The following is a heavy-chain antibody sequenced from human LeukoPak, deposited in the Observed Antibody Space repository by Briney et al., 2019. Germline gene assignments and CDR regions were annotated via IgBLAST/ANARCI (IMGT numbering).Heavy chain of an antibody. D-gene: IGHD2-15*01. V-gene: IGHV3-48*02. CDR3: ARVWEDIVVVVASRAFDI. CDR2: ISSGSSTI. CDR1: GFTFSSYS. Sequence: PGGSLRLSCAASGFTFSSYSMNWVRQAPGKGLEWVSYISSGSSTIYYADSVKGRFTISRDNAKNSLYLQMNSLRDEDTAVYYCARVWEDIVVVVASRAFDIWGLGTMVTVSS. J-gene: IGHJ3*02.